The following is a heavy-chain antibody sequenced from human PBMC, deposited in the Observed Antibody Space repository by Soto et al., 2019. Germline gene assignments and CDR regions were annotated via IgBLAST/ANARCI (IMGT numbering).Heavy chain of an antibody. CDR2: IWHDGGNK. V-gene: IGHV3-33*08. D-gene: IGHD3-16*01. J-gene: IGHJ4*02. CDR3: ARDGDVNTGFGKDY. Sequence: QEQLVESGGGVVQPGRSLRLSCVASEFSFSTFGMHWVRQAPGKGLEWVAFIWHDGGNKFYAESVKGRFTISRDNSKNTLYLQMTSLSAEDTAMYYCARDGDVNTGFGKDYWGQGTLVTVSS. CDR1: EFSFSTFG.